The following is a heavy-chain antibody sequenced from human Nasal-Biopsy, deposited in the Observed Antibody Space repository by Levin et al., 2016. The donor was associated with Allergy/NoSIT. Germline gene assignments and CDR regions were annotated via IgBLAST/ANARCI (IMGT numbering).Heavy chain of an antibody. J-gene: IGHJ4*02. CDR1: GGSISNFY. V-gene: IGHV4-59*01. D-gene: IGHD2-15*01. CDR3: ARDRGGVDFDY. Sequence: SETLSLTCTISGGSISNFYWSWIRQPPGRGLEWIGYIYYSDSTYSTGSTYYNPSLKSRVTISVDTSKNQFSLRLSSVTAADTAVYYCARDRGGVDFDYWGQGTLVTVSS. CDR2: IYYSDSTYSTGST.